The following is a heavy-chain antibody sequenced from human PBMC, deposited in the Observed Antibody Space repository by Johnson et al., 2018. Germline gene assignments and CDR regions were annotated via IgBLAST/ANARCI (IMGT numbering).Heavy chain of an antibody. Sequence: VQLVQSGGGLVKPGGSLRLSCAASGFTFSDAWMNWVRQAPGKGLEWVGRINSKDFGGRTDYGAPVKGRFTMSRDDSKKMLFLQMKSRRAEDTAVYYCAKDGDSGYDSTGEDYYYYMDVWGKGTTVTVSS. V-gene: IGHV3-15*07. CDR2: INSKDFGGRT. CDR3: AKDGDSGYDSTGEDYYYYMDV. J-gene: IGHJ6*03. D-gene: IGHD5-12*01. CDR1: GFTFSDAW.